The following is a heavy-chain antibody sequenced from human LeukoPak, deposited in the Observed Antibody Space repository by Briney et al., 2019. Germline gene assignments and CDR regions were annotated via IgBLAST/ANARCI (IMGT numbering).Heavy chain of an antibody. CDR2: INYSGST. V-gene: IGHV4-34*01. CDR3: AREDSSSYYEY. Sequence: SETLSLTCAVYGGSFNGYYWSWLRQPPGKGLEWIGEINYSGSTNYNPSLKSRVTISVDTSKNQFALKLSSVTAADTAVYYCAREDSSSYYEYWGPGTLVTASS. CDR1: GGSFNGYY. D-gene: IGHD3-22*01. J-gene: IGHJ4*02.